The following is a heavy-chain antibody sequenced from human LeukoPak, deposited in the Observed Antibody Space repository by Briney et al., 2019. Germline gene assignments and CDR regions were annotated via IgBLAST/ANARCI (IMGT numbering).Heavy chain of an antibody. Sequence: GASVKASCKASGGTFSSYAISWVRQAPGQGLEWMGGIIPIFGTANYAQKFQGRVTITADESTSTAYMELSSLRSEDTAVYYCARGAFDCSSTSCYFDPWGQGTLVTVSS. CDR2: IIPIFGTA. J-gene: IGHJ5*02. CDR3: ARGAFDCSSTSCYFDP. D-gene: IGHD2-2*01. V-gene: IGHV1-69*13. CDR1: GGTFSSYA.